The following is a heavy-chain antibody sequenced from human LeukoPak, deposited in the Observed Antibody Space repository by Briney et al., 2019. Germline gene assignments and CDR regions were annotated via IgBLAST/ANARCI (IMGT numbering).Heavy chain of an antibody. CDR2: VSGSGRTT. J-gene: IGHJ4*02. CDR3: TKDMSFRESYFDC. CDR1: GFIFRSYA. Sequence: GGSLRLSCAASGFIFRSYAMSWVRQAPGKGLEWVSSVSGSGRTTYYADSVKGRFTASGDNSRDTLYLQMDSLSAEDTAVYYCTKDMSFRESYFDCWGQGTLVTVSS. V-gene: IGHV3-23*01. D-gene: IGHD3/OR15-3a*01.